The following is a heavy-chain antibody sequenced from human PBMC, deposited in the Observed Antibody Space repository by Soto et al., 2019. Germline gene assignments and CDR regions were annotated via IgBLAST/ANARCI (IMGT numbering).Heavy chain of an antibody. CDR2: IKEDGSEQ. J-gene: IGHJ4*02. D-gene: IGHD3-9*01. CDR3: AGDATYGEILTLPY. Sequence: GGSLRLSCVASGFTFSTYWMSWVRQAPGKGLEWVANIKEDGSEQYYVDSVRGRFTISRDNAKNSLYLQTNGLRVEDTAVYYCAGDATYGEILTLPYWGLGTLVTVS. CDR1: GFTFSTYW. V-gene: IGHV3-7*01.